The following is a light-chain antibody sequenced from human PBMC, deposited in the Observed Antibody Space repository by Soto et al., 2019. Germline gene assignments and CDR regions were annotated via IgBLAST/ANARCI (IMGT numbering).Light chain of an antibody. V-gene: IGKV1-39*01. CDR2: GAS. Sequence: DIQMTHSPSSLSASVGDRVTITCRASQSISSHLNWYQQKAGKAPKLLISGASSLESGVPSRFSGSGSGTDFTLTISSLQPEDFATYYCQQSYSTPQTFGQGTKVDIK. CDR3: QQSYSTPQT. J-gene: IGKJ1*01. CDR1: QSISSH.